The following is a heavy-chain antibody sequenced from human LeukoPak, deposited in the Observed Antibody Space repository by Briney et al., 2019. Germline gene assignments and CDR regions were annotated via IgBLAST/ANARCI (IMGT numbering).Heavy chain of an antibody. CDR1: GLTFSSSA. V-gene: IGHV1-58*02. CDR2: IVVGRGET. Sequence: SVKVSCKTSGLTFSSSAIQWVRQARGEPLEWIGWIVVGRGETKYTQKLQGRVTITSDLSTSTAYMELSSLRSEDTAVYYCTAETYSDSCCWFDPWGQGTLVTVSS. CDR3: TAETYSDSCCWFDP. D-gene: IGHD2-21*02. J-gene: IGHJ5*02.